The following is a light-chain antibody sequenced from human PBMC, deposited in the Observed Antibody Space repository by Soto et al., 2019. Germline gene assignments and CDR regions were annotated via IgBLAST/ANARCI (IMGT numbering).Light chain of an antibody. CDR2: GAS. CDR3: QQYNNWPPWT. V-gene: IGKV3-15*01. J-gene: IGKJ1*01. Sequence: EMVMTQSPGTLSVSRGERATLSCRASQSVSSNLAWYQQKPGQAPRLLIYGASTRATGIPARFSGSGSGTEFTLTISRLQSEAFAVYSCQQYNNWPPWTFRQGTKVDIK. CDR1: QSVSSN.